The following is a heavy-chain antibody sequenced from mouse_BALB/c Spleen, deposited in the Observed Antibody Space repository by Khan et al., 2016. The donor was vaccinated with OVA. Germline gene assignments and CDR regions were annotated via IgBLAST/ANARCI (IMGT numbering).Heavy chain of an antibody. CDR3: GRGGTEGFAY. Sequence: EVELVESGGGLVQPGGSRKLSCAATGFTFSDYGMAWIRPGPGKGPEWITFISSLAYNFYYADTVTGRFTISRENAKNTLYLEMNSLRSEDTAMHYCGRGGTEGFAYWGQGTRVTVSA. CDR2: ISSLAYNF. CDR1: GFTFSDYG. V-gene: IGHV5-15*02. D-gene: IGHD3-1*01. J-gene: IGHJ3*01.